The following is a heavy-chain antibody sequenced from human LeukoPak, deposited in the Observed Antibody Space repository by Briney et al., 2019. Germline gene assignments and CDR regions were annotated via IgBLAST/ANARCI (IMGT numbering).Heavy chain of an antibody. D-gene: IGHD1-26*01. V-gene: IGHV4-59*08. Sequence: SETLSLTCTVSGGSISSYDWSWIRQPPGKGLEWVGYIYYGGSTNYNPSLKSRVTISVDTSKNQFSLKLSSVTAADTAVYYCARHAIVGATIGYWGQGTLVTVSS. CDR2: IYYGGST. CDR1: GGSISSYD. J-gene: IGHJ4*02. CDR3: ARHAIVGATIGY.